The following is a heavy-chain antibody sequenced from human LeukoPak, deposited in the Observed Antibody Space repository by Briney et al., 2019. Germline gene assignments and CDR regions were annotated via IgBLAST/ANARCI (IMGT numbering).Heavy chain of an antibody. D-gene: IGHD4-17*01. J-gene: IGHJ4*02. CDR3: ARKSVREFDH. CDR2: IYNSGST. Sequence: SETLSLTCTVSGGSISSYYWSWIRQPPGKGLEWIGYIYNSGSTNYNPSLKSRVTMSVDTSKNQFSLKLSSVTAADTAVYYCARKSVREFDHWGQGTLVTVSS. CDR1: GGSISSYY. V-gene: IGHV4-59*01.